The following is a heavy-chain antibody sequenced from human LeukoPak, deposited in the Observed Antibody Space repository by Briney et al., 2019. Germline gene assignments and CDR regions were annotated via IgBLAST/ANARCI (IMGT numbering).Heavy chain of an antibody. CDR2: ISSSGSTI. CDR3: GGVGRGKAAAGTFFDS. CDR1: GFTFSDYY. J-gene: IGHJ4*02. V-gene: IGHV3-11*01. D-gene: IGHD6-13*01. Sequence: GGSLRLSCAASGFTFSDYYMSWIRQAPGKGLEWVSYISSSGSTIYYADSVKGRFTISRDNAKNSLYLQMNSLRAEDTAVYYCGGVGRGKAAAGTFFDSGGRGPLFTVPS.